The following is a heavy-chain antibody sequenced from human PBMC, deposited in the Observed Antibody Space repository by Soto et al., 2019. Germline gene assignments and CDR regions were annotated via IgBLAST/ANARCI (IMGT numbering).Heavy chain of an antibody. CDR3: VRDGTKALRDWFDP. D-gene: IGHD1-1*01. Sequence: KASETLSLTCTVSGASISGFYWSWIRNSAGKGLEWIGRIYATGTTDYNPSLKSRVMMSVDTSKKQFSLKLRSVTAADTAVYYCVRDGTKALRDWFDPWGQGISVTVSS. V-gene: IGHV4-4*07. CDR1: GASISGFY. CDR2: IYATGTT. J-gene: IGHJ5*02.